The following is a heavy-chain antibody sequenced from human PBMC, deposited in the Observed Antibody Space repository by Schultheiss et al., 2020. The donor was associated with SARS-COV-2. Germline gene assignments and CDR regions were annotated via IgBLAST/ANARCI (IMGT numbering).Heavy chain of an antibody. CDR3: ARDPGYYDSSGYYYVPGLDY. Sequence: SETLSLTCAVYGGSFSGYYWSWIRQPPGKGLEWIGEINHSGSTNYNPSLKSRVTISVDTSKNQFSLKLSSVTAADTAVYYCARDPGYYDSSGYYYVPGLDYWGQGTLVTVSS. CDR1: GGSFSGYY. CDR2: INHSGST. D-gene: IGHD3-22*01. J-gene: IGHJ4*02. V-gene: IGHV4-34*01.